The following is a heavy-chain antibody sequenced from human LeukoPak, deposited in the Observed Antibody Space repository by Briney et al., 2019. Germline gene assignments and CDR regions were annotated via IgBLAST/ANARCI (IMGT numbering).Heavy chain of an antibody. Sequence: PGRSLRLSCAASGFTFSSYGMHWVRQAPGKGLEWVSYISSSSSYTNYADSVKGRFTISRDNAKNSLYLQMNSLRAEDTAVYYCASITMVRGVPGGMDVWGQGTTVTVSS. D-gene: IGHD3-10*01. J-gene: IGHJ6*02. CDR1: GFTFSSYG. V-gene: IGHV3-21*05. CDR2: ISSSSSYT. CDR3: ASITMVRGVPGGMDV.